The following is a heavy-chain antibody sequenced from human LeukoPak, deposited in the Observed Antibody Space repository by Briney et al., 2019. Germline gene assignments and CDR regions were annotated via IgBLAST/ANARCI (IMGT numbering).Heavy chain of an antibody. CDR2: IYSGGST. CDR3: AKTPKLIRGTPDY. CDR1: GFTVSSNY. V-gene: IGHV3-53*01. D-gene: IGHD3-10*01. J-gene: IGHJ4*02. Sequence: GGSLRLSCAASGFTVSSNYMSWVRQAPGKGLEWVSVIYSGGSTDYADSVKGRFTISRDNSKNTLYLQMSSLRAEDTAIYYCAKTPKLIRGTPDYWGQGTLVIVSS.